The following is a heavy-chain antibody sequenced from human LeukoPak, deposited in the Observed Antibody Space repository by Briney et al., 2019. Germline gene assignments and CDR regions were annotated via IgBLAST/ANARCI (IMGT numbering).Heavy chain of an antibody. V-gene: IGHV3-48*04. D-gene: IGHD3-22*01. CDR1: GFTFSSYA. CDR2: ISSSGSTI. J-gene: IGHJ4*02. CDR3: ARDRVTMIVVATFDY. Sequence: GSLRLSCAASGFTFSSYAMSWVRQAPGKGLEGVSYISSSGSTIYYADSVKGRFTISRDNAKNSLYLQMNSLRAEDTAVYYCARDRVTMIVVATFDYWGQGTLVTVSS.